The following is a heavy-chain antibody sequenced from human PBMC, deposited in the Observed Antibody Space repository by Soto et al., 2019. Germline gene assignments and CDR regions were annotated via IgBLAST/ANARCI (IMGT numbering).Heavy chain of an antibody. Sequence: GGSLRLSCAAYGFTFGTYAMNWVRQAPGKGLEWVAVIVGDASSIDYADSVKGRFTISRDNSKNIMYLQMTSLKVEDTATYFCAKDLRPDGRYDLDYWGQGTQVTVSS. D-gene: IGHD2-15*01. J-gene: IGHJ4*02. CDR1: GFTFGTYA. CDR2: IVGDASSI. V-gene: IGHV3-23*03. CDR3: AKDLRPDGRYDLDY.